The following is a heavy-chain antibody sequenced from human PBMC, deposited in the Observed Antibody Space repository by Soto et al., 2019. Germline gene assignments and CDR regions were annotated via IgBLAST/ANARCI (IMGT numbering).Heavy chain of an antibody. V-gene: IGHV4-39*01. CDR2: IYYSGST. Sequence: KQSQTLSLTCTVSGGSISSSSYYWGWIRQPPGKGLEWIGSIYYSGSTYYNPSLKSRVTISVDTSKNQFSLKLSSVTAADTAVYYCARFSWIQLWSLDFYNWFDPWGQGTLVTVSS. CDR1: GGSISSSSYY. CDR3: ARFSWIQLWSLDFYNWFDP. J-gene: IGHJ5*02. D-gene: IGHD5-18*01.